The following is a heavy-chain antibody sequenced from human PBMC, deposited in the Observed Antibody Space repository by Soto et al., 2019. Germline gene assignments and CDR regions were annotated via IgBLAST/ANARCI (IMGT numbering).Heavy chain of an antibody. CDR1: GFTFSSYW. V-gene: IGHV3-74*01. CDR3: ARGAYCSGATCYNDRRIVDY. Sequence: EVQLVESGGGLVQPGGSLRLSCAGSGFTFSSYWMHWVRQGPGKGLVWVSRINSDGSSTIYADSVKGRFTISRDNAKNTLFLQMNSLRAEDTAVYYCARGAYCSGATCYNDRRIVDYWGQGTLVTVSS. D-gene: IGHD2-15*01. CDR2: INSDGSST. J-gene: IGHJ4*02.